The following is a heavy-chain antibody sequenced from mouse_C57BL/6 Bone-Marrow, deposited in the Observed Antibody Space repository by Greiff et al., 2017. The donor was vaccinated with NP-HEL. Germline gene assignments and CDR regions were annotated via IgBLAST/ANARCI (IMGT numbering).Heavy chain of an antibody. CDR2: IDPANGTT. V-gene: IGHV14-3*01. CDR1: GFNIKNTY. CDR3: ARSSSGGFYDAMDY. D-gene: IGHD3-2*02. J-gene: IGHJ4*01. Sequence: VQLKQSVAELVRPGASVKLSCTASGFNIKNTYMHWVKQRPEQGLEWIGRIDPANGTTKYAPKFQGKATITADTSSNTAYLQLSSLTSEDTAIYYCARSSSGGFYDAMDYWGQGTSVTVSS.